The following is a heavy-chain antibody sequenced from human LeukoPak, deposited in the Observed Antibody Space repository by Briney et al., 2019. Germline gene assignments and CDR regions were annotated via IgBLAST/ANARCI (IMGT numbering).Heavy chain of an antibody. V-gene: IGHV4-59*01. CDR2: IFYSGST. CDR1: GGSIRIDY. CDR3: ATGASPAF. D-gene: IGHD2-2*01. Sequence: SETLTLSCTVSGGSIRIDYWSCIRQPPGKGLEWIGYIFYSGSTNYNPSLKSRVTISLDTSKSHFSLWLRSAPVADTAVYSSATGASPAFWGQATLVTVSS. J-gene: IGHJ4*02.